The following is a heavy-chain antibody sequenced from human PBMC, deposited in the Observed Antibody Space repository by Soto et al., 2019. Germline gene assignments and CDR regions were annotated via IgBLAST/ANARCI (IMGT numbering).Heavy chain of an antibody. D-gene: IGHD1-26*01. CDR2: ISGSGGST. Sequence: PGGPLRLSCAASGFTFSSYAMSWVRQAPGKGLEWVSAISGSGGSTYYADSVKGRFTISRDNSKNTLYLQMNSLRAEDTAVYYCAKDRGSYYNGMDVWGQGTTVTVSS. V-gene: IGHV3-23*01. J-gene: IGHJ6*02. CDR1: GFTFSSYA. CDR3: AKDRGSYYNGMDV.